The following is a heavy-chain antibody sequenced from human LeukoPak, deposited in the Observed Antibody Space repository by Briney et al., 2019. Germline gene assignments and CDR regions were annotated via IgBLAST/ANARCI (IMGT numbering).Heavy chain of an antibody. D-gene: IGHD3-22*01. CDR3: AKFTEYYYDSSGYYDY. CDR2: ISGSGGST. CDR1: GFTFSSYA. J-gene: IGHJ4*02. V-gene: IGHV3-23*01. Sequence: GGSLRLSCAASGFTFSSYAMSWVRQAPGKGLEWVSAISGSGGSTYYADSVKGRFTISRDNAKNSLYLQMNSLRAEDTALYYCAKFTEYYYDSSGYYDYWGQGTLVTVSS.